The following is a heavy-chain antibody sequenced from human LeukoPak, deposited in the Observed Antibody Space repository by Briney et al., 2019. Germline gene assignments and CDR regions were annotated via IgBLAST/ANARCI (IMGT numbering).Heavy chain of an antibody. CDR1: GFTFSSYS. CDR3: ARGGPPGDTAMVFLDDY. D-gene: IGHD5-18*01. CDR2: ISSSGSTI. V-gene: IGHV3-48*01. J-gene: IGHJ4*02. Sequence: PGGSLRLSCAASGFTFSSYSMNWVRQAPGKGLEWVSYISSSGSTIYYADSVKGRFTISRDNSKNTLYLQMNSLRAEDTAVYYCARGGPPGDTAMVFLDDYWGQGTLVTVSS.